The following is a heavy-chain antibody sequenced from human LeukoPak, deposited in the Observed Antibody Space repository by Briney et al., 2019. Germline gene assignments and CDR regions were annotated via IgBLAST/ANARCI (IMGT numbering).Heavy chain of an antibody. CDR1: GGSISSYY. Sequence: SETLSLTCTVSGGSISSYYWSWIRQPPGKGLEWIGYIYYSGSTNYNPSLKSRVTISVDTSKNQFSLKLSSVTAADTAVYYCASGDYGSGSYYMNTWGQGTLVTVSS. V-gene: IGHV4-59*01. CDR2: IYYSGST. CDR3: ASGDYGSGSYYMNT. J-gene: IGHJ5*02. D-gene: IGHD3-10*01.